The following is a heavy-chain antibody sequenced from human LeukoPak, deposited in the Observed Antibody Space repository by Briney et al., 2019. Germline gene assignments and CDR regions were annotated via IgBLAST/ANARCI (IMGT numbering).Heavy chain of an antibody. Sequence: SETLSLTCSVSGGSINSYFWSWIRQPPGKGLEWIGYIYYSGSTYYNPSLKSRVTISVDTSKNQFSLKLSSVTAADTAVYYCARGSYYDFWSGYYPPRSWFDPWGQGTLVTVSS. V-gene: IGHV4-59*12. CDR1: GGSINSYF. J-gene: IGHJ5*02. D-gene: IGHD3-3*01. CDR2: IYYSGST. CDR3: ARGSYYDFWSGYYPPRSWFDP.